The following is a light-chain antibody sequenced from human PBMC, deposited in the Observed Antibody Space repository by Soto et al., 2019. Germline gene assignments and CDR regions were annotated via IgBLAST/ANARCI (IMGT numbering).Light chain of an antibody. J-gene: IGKJ2*03. CDR3: QQYGSSPYS. CDR1: QSVTKNF. V-gene: IGKV3-20*01. Sequence: ENVLTQSPGTLSLSPGEGATLSCRASQSVTKNFLAWYQQKPGQAPRLLIYSASSRPGGIPDRFSGSGSGTDFTLTIPRLEPEDFAVYYCQQYGSSPYSFGQGTKVDIK. CDR2: SAS.